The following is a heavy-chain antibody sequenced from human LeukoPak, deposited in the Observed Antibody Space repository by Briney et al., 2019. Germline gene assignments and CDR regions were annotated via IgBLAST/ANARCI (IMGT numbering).Heavy chain of an antibody. CDR2: ISTYNGNT. CDR1: GYTFTSNG. J-gene: IGHJ3*02. CDR3: ARDGYSGSSAGAFDI. Sequence: GASVKVSCKASGYTFTSNGISWVRQAPGQGLEWMGWISTYNGNTNYAQKFQGRVTMTTDTSTSTAYMELRSPRSDDTAVYYCARDGYSGSSAGAFDIWGQGTMVTVSS. D-gene: IGHD1-26*01. V-gene: IGHV1-18*01.